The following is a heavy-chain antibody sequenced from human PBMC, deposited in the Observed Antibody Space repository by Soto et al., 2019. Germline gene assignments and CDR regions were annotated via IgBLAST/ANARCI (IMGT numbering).Heavy chain of an antibody. J-gene: IGHJ4*02. CDR1: GFTFSSYG. CDR2: IWYDGSNK. CDR3: ARVGTYSSGWYVDPFDY. D-gene: IGHD6-19*01. Sequence: GGSLRLSCAASGFTFSSYGMHWVRQAPGKGLEWVAVIWYDGSNKYYADSVKGRFTISRDNSKNTLYLQMNSLRAEDTAVYYCARVGTYSSGWYVDPFDYWGQGALVTVSS. V-gene: IGHV3-33*01.